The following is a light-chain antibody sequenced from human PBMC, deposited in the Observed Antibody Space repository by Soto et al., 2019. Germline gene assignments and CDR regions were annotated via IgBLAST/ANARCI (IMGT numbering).Light chain of an antibody. CDR3: ETWDSNTHRGV. CDR1: SGHSSYI. Sequence: QPVLTQSSSASASLGSSVKLTCTLSSGHSSYIIAWHQQQPGKAPRYLMKLEGSGSYNKGSGVPDRFSGSSSGADRYLTISNLQFEDVADYYCETWDSNTHRGVFGGGTKLTVL. J-gene: IGLJ2*01. CDR2: LEGSGSY. V-gene: IGLV4-60*02.